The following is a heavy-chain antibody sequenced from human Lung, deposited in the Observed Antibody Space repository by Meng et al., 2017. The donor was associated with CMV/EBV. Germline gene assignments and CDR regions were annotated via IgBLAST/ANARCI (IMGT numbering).Heavy chain of an antibody. V-gene: IGHV3-21*01. Sequence: GESLKISCAASGFTFSSYSMNWVRQAPGKGLEWVSSISSSSYIYYADSVKGRFTISRDNAKNSLYLQMNSLRAEDTAVYYCARDPGLDSAAYYDFWSGSPLYYYYGMDVWGQGTTVTVSS. J-gene: IGHJ6*02. CDR2: ISSSSYI. CDR3: ARDPGLDSAAYYDFWSGSPLYYYYGMDV. D-gene: IGHD3-3*01. CDR1: GFTFSSYS.